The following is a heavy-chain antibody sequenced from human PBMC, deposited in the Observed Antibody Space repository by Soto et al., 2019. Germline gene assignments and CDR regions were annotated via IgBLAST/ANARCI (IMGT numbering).Heavy chain of an antibody. Sequence: SVKVSCKASGGTFSSYAISWVRQAPGQGLEWMGGIIPIFGTANYAQKFQGRGTITADESTSTAYMELSSLRSEDTAVYYCARAGASGGRAYYYGMDVWGQGTTVTVSS. J-gene: IGHJ6*02. CDR3: ARAGASGGRAYYYGMDV. CDR2: IIPIFGTA. V-gene: IGHV1-69*13. D-gene: IGHD7-27*01. CDR1: GGTFSSYA.